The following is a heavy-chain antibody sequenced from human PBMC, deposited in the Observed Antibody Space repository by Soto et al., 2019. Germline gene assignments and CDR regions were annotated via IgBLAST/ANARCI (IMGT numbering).Heavy chain of an antibody. V-gene: IGHV3-7*01. D-gene: IGHD3-10*01. CDR1: GFTFSSYW. CDR3: AMFVLLWFGETYYYGMDV. J-gene: IGHJ6*02. Sequence: PEGSLRLSCAASGFTFSSYWMSWVRQAPGKGLEWVANIKQDGSEKYYVDSVKGRFTISRDNAKNSLYLQMNSLRAEDTAVYYCAMFVLLWFGETYYYGMDVWGQGT. CDR2: IKQDGSEK.